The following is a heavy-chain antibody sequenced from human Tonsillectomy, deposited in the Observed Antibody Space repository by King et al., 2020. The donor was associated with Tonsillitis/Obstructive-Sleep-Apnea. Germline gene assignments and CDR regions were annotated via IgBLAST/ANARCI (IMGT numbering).Heavy chain of an antibody. J-gene: IGHJ3*02. V-gene: IGHV3-48*03. Sequence: VQLVESGGGLVQPGGSLRLSCTASGFTFSYYEMTWVRQAPGKGLEWVSFISSSGNVIYYADSVKGRFTISRDNAKNSTYLQMNSLRADDTAVYYCARDRYIVVIPAAVDAFDIWGQGTMVTVSS. CDR2: ISSSGNVI. CDR3: ARDRYIVVIPAAVDAFDI. CDR1: GFTFSYYE. D-gene: IGHD2-2*01.